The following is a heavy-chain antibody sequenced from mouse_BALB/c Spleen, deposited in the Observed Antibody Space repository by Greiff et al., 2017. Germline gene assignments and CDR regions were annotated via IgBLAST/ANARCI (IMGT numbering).Heavy chain of an antibody. CDR3: ARHDGYSGAMDY. CDR1: GYTFTSYW. D-gene: IGHD2-3*01. J-gene: IGHJ4*01. CDR2: IYPGDGDT. V-gene: IGHV1-87*01. Sequence: QVQLQQSGAELARPGASVKLSCKASGYTFTSYWMQWVKQRPGQGLEWIGAIYPGDGDTRYTQKFKGKATLTADKSSSTAYMQLSSLASEDSAVYYCARHDGYSGAMDYWGQGTSVTVSS.